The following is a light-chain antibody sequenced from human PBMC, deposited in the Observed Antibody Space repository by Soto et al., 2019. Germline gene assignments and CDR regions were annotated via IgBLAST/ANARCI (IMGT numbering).Light chain of an antibody. CDR3: QQYGSSSFT. CDR2: GAS. CDR1: QSVSSSY. Sequence: EIVLTQSPGTLSLSPGERATLSCRASQSVSSSYLAWYQQKPDQAPRLLIYGASSRATGIPDRFSGSGSGTDFTLTISRLEPEDLAVYYCQQYGSSSFTFGPGTKVDIK. J-gene: IGKJ3*01. V-gene: IGKV3-20*01.